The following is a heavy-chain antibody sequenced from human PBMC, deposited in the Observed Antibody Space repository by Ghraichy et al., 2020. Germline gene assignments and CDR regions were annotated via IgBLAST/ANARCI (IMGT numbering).Heavy chain of an antibody. Sequence: ASVKVSCKASGYTFTGYYMHWVRQAPGQGLEWMGRINPNSGGTNYAQKFQGRVTMTRDTSISTAYMELSRLRSDDTAVYYCARSRYNWNPTVAYYFDYWGQGTLVTVSS. D-gene: IGHD1-20*01. CDR2: INPNSGGT. CDR3: ARSRYNWNPTVAYYFDY. CDR1: GYTFTGYY. J-gene: IGHJ4*02. V-gene: IGHV1-2*06.